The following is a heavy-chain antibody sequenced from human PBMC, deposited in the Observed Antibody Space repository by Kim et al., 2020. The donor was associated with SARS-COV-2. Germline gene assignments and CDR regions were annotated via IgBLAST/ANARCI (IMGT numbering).Heavy chain of an antibody. CDR2: IFPGDSNT. V-gene: IGHV5-51*01. D-gene: IGHD1-26*01. Sequence: GESLKISCQGSGYNFNNYWIGWVRQMPGKGLEWMGLIFPGDSNTIYSPSFQGQVTISVDRSISTAYLQWSSLRVTDTAIYYCARQEGSRSRVYWYYGLDVWGQGTTLTVS. J-gene: IGHJ6*02. CDR1: GYNFNNYW. CDR3: ARQEGSRSRVYWYYGLDV.